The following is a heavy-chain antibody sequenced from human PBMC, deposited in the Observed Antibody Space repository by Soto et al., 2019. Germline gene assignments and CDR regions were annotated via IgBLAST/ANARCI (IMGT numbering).Heavy chain of an antibody. D-gene: IGHD6-13*01. J-gene: IGHJ4*02. Sequence: TXXXXCTFSGFSLXTSGXGXGWIXXPPGKALEWLAIIYWDDDKRYSPSLKSRLTITKDTSKNQVVLTMTNMDPADTATYYCAHKGSSWQNWGQGTLVTVSS. CDR1: GFSLXTSGXG. CDR2: IYWDDDK. CDR3: AHKGSSWQN. V-gene: IGHV2-5*02.